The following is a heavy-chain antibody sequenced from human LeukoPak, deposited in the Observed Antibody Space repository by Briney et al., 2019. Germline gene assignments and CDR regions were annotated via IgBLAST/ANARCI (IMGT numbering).Heavy chain of an antibody. CDR3: ARDLGIRTKTMGY. D-gene: IGHD4/OR15-4a*01. V-gene: IGHV1-69*04. Sequence: ASVKVSCKASGGTFSSYAISWVRQAPGQGLEWMGRIIPILGIANYAQKFQGRVTITADKSTSTAYMELSSLRSEDTAVYYCARDLGIRTKTMGYWGQGTLVTVSS. J-gene: IGHJ4*02. CDR2: IIPILGIA. CDR1: GGTFSSYA.